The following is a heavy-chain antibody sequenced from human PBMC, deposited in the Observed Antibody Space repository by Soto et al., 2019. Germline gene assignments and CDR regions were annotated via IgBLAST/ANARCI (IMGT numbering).Heavy chain of an antibody. V-gene: IGHV3-21*01. CDR2: ISSSSSYI. CDR3: ARGGAAPDY. J-gene: IGHJ4*02. CDR1: GFPFSTYS. D-gene: IGHD6-13*01. Sequence: EVQLVESGGGLVKPGGSLRLSCAASGFPFSTYSRNWVRKAPGKGLEWVSSISSSSSYIYYADSVKGRFTISRDNAKNSLYLQMNSLRAEDTAVYYCARGGAAPDYWGQGTLVTVSS.